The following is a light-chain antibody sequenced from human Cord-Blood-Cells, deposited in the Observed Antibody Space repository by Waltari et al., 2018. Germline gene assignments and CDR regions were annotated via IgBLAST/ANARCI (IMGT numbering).Light chain of an antibody. CDR2: GAS. CDR3: QQYNNWPYS. J-gene: IGKJ2*03. V-gene: IGKV3-15*01. Sequence: EIVMTQSPATLSVSPGELATLSCRASQSVSSNLAWYQQKPGQAPRLLIYGASTRATGIPARFSGSGSGTEFTLTISSLQSEDFAVYYCQQYNNWPYSFGQGTKLEIK. CDR1: QSVSSN.